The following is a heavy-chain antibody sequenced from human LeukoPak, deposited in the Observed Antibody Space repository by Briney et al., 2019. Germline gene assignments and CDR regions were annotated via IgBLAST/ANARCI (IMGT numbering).Heavy chain of an antibody. CDR3: ARRARRGGSASCYGCGMDV. V-gene: IGHV3-48*03. CDR2: ITSSGSTI. CDR1: GFTFSSYE. J-gene: IGHJ6*04. D-gene: IGHD2-2*01. Sequence: PGGSLRLSCEASGFTFSSYEMNWVRQAPGKGLDLVSYITSSGSTIYYADSVKGRFTISRDNADISLYLQMNSLRAEDTAVYYCARRARRGGSASCYGCGMDVWGRGTTVTVSS.